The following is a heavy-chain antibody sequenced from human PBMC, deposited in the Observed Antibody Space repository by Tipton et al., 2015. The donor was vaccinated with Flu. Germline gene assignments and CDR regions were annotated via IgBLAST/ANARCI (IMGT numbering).Heavy chain of an antibody. D-gene: IGHD6-19*01. CDR3: AREIRHSDWTLDYYGMDV. V-gene: IGHV3-53*01. Sequence: SLRLSCAASGFLVSDKYMAWVRQAPGKGLEWVSTFYRGGSTYYADSVKGRFSISRDNSNNTVHLQLDNVRAEDTAVYFCAREIRHSDWTLDYYGMDVWGQGTSVIVSS. CDR1: GFLVSDKY. CDR2: FYRGGST. J-gene: IGHJ6*02.